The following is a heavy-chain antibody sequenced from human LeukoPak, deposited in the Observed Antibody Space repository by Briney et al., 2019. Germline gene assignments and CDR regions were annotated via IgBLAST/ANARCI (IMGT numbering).Heavy chain of an antibody. CDR2: IRSKAYGGTT. CDR3: TRYYGSGSYYPY. J-gene: IGHJ4*02. D-gene: IGHD3-10*01. Sequence: GGSLRLSCTVSGFTFGDYAINWVRQAPGKGLECVGFIRSKAYGGTTEYAASVKGRFTISRDDSKSIAYLQMNSLITDDTAVYYCTRYYGSGSYYPYWGQGTLVTVSS. V-gene: IGHV3-49*04. CDR1: GFTFGDYA.